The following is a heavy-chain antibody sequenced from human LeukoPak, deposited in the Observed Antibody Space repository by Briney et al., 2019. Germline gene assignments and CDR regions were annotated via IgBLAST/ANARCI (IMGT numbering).Heavy chain of an antibody. D-gene: IGHD3-10*01. CDR3: ARDSYYHPDY. CDR1: GFTFSSYW. J-gene: IGHJ4*02. V-gene: IGHV3-7*01. CDR2: IKQDGSEK. Sequence: PGGSLRLSCGASGFTFSSYWMSWVRQAPGKGLEWVANIKQDGSEKYYVDSGKGRFTISRDNAKNSLYLQMNSLRAEDTAVYYCARDSYYHPDYWGQGTLVTVSS.